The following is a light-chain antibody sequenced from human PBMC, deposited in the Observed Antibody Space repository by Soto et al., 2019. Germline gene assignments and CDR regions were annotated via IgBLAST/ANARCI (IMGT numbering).Light chain of an antibody. J-gene: IGKJ1*01. V-gene: IGKV3-15*01. CDR1: QSVSNN. Sequence: ELVMTQSPATRSVSPGERANISRRASQSVSNNLAWYQPKPGQAHRLLIYAASTRASGIPARFRGSGSGTEFTLTISSLQSEDFAVYYCQQYKNWPTVTFGQGTKLDIK. CDR3: QQYKNWPTVT. CDR2: AAS.